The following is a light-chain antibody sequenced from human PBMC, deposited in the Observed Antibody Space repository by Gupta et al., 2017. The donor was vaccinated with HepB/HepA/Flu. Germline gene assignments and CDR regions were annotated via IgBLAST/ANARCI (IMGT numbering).Light chain of an antibody. Sequence: HSALNHPASVSGSPGPSITISCTGTSSDVGSYKYVSWYQQHPGKAPKLIIFDVSNRPSGVSNRFSGSKSGNTAFLTISGLQAEDEADYYCTSYTSSTTLVFGGGTKLTVL. V-gene: IGLV2-14*03. CDR1: SSDVGSYKY. CDR2: DVS. J-gene: IGLJ3*02. CDR3: TSYTSSTTLV.